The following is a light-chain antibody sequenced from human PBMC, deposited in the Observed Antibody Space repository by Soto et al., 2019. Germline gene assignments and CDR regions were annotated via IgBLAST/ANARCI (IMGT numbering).Light chain of an antibody. J-gene: IGKJ4*01. CDR3: MQGTHWPPT. V-gene: IGKV2-30*01. CDR1: QSLVYGDRKTY. CDR2: EVS. Sequence: DVLMTQSPLSLPVTLGQPASISCRSSQSLVYGDRKTYLSWFQQRPGQSPRRLIYEVSNRDSGVPDRFSGGGSGTYFTLRINKVEAEDVGVYYCMQGTHWPPTFGGGTKVEIQ.